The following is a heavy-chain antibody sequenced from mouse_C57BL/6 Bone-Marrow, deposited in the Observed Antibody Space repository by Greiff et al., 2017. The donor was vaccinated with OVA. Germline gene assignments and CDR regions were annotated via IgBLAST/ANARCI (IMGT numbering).Heavy chain of an antibody. Sequence: EVQVVESGGGLVQPGGSLKLSCAASGFTFSDYGMAWVRQAPRKGPEWVAFISNLAYSIYYADTVTGRFTISRENAKNTLYLEMSSLRSEDTAMYYCARQDYGRFAYWGQGTLVTVSA. CDR1: GFTFSDYG. V-gene: IGHV5-15*01. D-gene: IGHD1-1*01. J-gene: IGHJ3*01. CDR3: ARQDYGRFAY. CDR2: ISNLAYSI.